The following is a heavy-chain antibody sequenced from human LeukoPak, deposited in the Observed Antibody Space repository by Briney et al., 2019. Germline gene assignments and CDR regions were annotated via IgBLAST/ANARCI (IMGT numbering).Heavy chain of an antibody. CDR1: GGSLSSYF. D-gene: IGHD6-19*01. CDR2: IHNSATT. J-gene: IGHJ4*02. V-gene: IGHV4-59*12. Sequence: SETVSLTCTVSGGSLSSYFWSWIRQPPGKGLEWIGYIHNSATTNCNPSLKSRVTISLDTAKNQFSLKLSSVTAADTAVYYCARRLSGWRAFDYWGQGTLVTVSS. CDR3: ARRLSGWRAFDY.